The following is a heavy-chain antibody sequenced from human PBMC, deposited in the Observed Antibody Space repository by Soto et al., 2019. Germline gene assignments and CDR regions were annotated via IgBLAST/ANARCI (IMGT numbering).Heavy chain of an antibody. CDR2: IYYSGST. Sequence: SETLSLTCTVSGGSISSGDHYWSWIRQPPGKGLEWIGYIYYSGSTYYNPSLKSRVTISVDTSKNQFSLRLSSVTAADTAVYYCARADSSGYYPLYYYYGMDVWGKGTTVTVSS. D-gene: IGHD3-22*01. J-gene: IGHJ6*04. CDR3: ARADSSGYYPLYYYYGMDV. V-gene: IGHV4-30-4*08. CDR1: GGSISSGDHY.